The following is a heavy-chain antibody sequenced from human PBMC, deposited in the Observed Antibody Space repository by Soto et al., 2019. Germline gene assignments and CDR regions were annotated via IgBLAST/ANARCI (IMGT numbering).Heavy chain of an antibody. CDR2: INHSGST. Sequence: QVQLQQWGAVLLKPSETLSLTCAVYGGSFSGYYWSWIRQPPGKGLEWIGEINHSGSTNYNPSLKSRVTISVDMSKNQFSLTLSSVTAADTAVYYCASRKLGYCSSTSCSFDYWGQGTLVTVSS. V-gene: IGHV4-34*01. CDR3: ASRKLGYCSSTSCSFDY. D-gene: IGHD2-2*01. CDR1: GGSFSGYY. J-gene: IGHJ4*02.